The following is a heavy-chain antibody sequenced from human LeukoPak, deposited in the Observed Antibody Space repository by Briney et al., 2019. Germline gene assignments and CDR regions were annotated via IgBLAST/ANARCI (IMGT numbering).Heavy chain of an antibody. V-gene: IGHV3-21*04. CDR1: GFTFSSYS. Sequence: GGSLRLSCAASGFTFSSYSLNWVRQAPGKGLQWVSSLGISGDYAWYAGSVKGRFTISRDSSKNTLYLQMNRLGAEDTAVYYCARDVGEYCSSTNCYASHYWGQGTLVTVSS. CDR3: ARDVGEYCSSTNCYASHY. CDR2: LGISGDYA. D-gene: IGHD2-2*01. J-gene: IGHJ4*02.